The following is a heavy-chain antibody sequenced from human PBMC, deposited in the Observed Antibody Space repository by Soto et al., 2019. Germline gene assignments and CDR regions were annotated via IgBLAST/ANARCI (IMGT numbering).Heavy chain of an antibody. CDR2: IIPVFGTP. Sequence: QVQLEQSGSEVKKSGSSVKVSCKASGYSFSSHAITWVRQAPGQGLEWMGGIIPVFGTPSYAQKFQGRVKISADKSTNTSYLELRSLRSEDTAVYSCARGGALSTSWYWGDGLDSWGQGTQVTVSS. CDR3: ARGGALSTSWYWGDGLDS. J-gene: IGHJ4*02. CDR1: GYSFSSHA. V-gene: IGHV1-69*06. D-gene: IGHD6-13*01.